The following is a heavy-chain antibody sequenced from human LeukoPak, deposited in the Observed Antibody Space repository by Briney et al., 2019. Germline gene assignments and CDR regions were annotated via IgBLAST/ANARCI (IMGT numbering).Heavy chain of an antibody. J-gene: IGHJ4*02. CDR3: AKGASSWSRFDY. D-gene: IGHD6-13*01. CDR2: ISGSGGST. Sequence: PGGSLRLSCAGSGFTFSSYGMSWVRQAPGKGLEWVSTISGSGGSTYCADSVKGRFTISRDNSKNTLYLQMNSLRAEDTAVYYCAKGASSWSRFDYWGQGTLVTVSS. V-gene: IGHV3-23*01. CDR1: GFTFSSYG.